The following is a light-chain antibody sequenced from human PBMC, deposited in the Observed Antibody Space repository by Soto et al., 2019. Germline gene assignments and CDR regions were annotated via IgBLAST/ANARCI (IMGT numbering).Light chain of an antibody. V-gene: IGKV3-15*01. CDR1: QSVSSS. CDR2: GAS. J-gene: IGKJ1*01. Sequence: EIVMTQSPATLSVSPGERATLSGRASQSVSSSLAWYQQKPGQAPRLLIYGASTRATGIPARFSGSGSGTEFTLTISSLQSEDFAVYYCQQYNNWWTFGQGTKVDIK. CDR3: QQYNNWWT.